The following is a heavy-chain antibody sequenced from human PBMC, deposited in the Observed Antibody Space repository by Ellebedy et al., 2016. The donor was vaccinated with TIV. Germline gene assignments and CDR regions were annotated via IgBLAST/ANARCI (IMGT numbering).Heavy chain of an antibody. J-gene: IGHJ6*02. V-gene: IGHV3-33*01. CDR2: TWYDGSNK. CDR3: AREWGGYGSGIMDV. Sequence: GESLKISCVAPGFTFSSHGMHWVRQAPGKGLELLTVTWYDGSNKFYAESVKGRFNISRDNSKNTLYLQMNRLRAEDTAVYYSAREWGGYGSGIMDVWGQGTTVTVSS. D-gene: IGHD3-10*01. CDR1: GFTFSSHG.